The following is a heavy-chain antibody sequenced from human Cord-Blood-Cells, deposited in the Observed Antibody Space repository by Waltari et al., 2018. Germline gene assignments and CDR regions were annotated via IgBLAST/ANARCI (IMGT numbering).Heavy chain of an antibody. J-gene: IGHJ5*02. V-gene: IGHV4-34*01. Sequence: QVQLQQWGAGLLKPSETPSLTCAVYGGSFSGYYWSWIRQPPGKGLEWIGEINHSGSTNYTPSLKSRVTISVDTSKNQFSLKLSSVTAADTAVYYCARGPLPLWFMHNWFDPWGQGTLVTVSS. CDR3: ARGPLPLWFMHNWFDP. D-gene: IGHD3-10*01. CDR2: INHSGST. CDR1: GGSFSGYY.